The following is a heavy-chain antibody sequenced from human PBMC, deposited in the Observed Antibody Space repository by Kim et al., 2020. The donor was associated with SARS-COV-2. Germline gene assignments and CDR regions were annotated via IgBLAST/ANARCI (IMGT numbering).Heavy chain of an antibody. CDR3: ARATEGYTSGWYLDY. J-gene: IGHJ4*02. V-gene: IGHV4-59*13. Sequence: SETLSLTCTVSGGSISSFYWSWIRQPPGKGLEWIGYIYYSGTTNYNPSLKNRVTISVDTSKNQFSLKLSSVTAADTAVYYCARATEGYTSGWYLDYWGQGTLVTVSS. CDR1: GGSISSFY. D-gene: IGHD6-19*01. CDR2: IYYSGTT.